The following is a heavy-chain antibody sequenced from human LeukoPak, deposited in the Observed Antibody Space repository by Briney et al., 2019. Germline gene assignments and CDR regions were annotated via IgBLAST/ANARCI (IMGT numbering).Heavy chain of an antibody. V-gene: IGHV5-51*01. CDR1: GYSFTSYW. J-gene: IGHJ4*02. CDR3: ARTYYYDSSGPKVLDY. D-gene: IGHD3-22*01. Sequence: GESLKISCKGSGYSFTSYWIGWVRQMPGKGLEWMGIIYPGDSDTRYSPSFQGQVTISADKSISTAYLQWSSLKASDTAIYYCARTYYYDSSGPKVLDYWGQGTLVTVSS. CDR2: IYPGDSDT.